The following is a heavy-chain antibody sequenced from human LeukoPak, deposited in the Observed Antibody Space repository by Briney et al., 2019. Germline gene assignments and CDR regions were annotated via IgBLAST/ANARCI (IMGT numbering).Heavy chain of an antibody. CDR2: IYYSGTT. J-gene: IGHJ3*02. Sequence: PSETLSLTCTVSGGSISGSTYYWGWLRQPPGKGLEGVGTIYYSGTTYYNPSLKSRVTISVDTSRNQFSLNLSSVTAADTAVYYCAKTVIPATINAFDIWGQGTVVTVSS. CDR1: GGSISGSTYY. CDR3: AKTVIPATINAFDI. V-gene: IGHV4-39*01. D-gene: IGHD2-15*01.